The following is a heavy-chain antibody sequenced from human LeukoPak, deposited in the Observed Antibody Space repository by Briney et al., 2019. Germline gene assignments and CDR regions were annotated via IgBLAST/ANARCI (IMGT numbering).Heavy chain of an antibody. CDR3: AKSSHGGA. V-gene: IGHV3-30*02. CDR1: GFTFRIAG. Sequence: GGSLRLSCAASGFTFRIAGIHWVRQAPGKWLEWVAFIRYDGIDKNHADSRTGRFTISRDTSKNTLYLQRNSLRAEDTAIYYCAKSSHGGAGGQGTLVTVSS. D-gene: IGHD3-10*01. J-gene: IGHJ4*02. CDR2: IRYDGIDK.